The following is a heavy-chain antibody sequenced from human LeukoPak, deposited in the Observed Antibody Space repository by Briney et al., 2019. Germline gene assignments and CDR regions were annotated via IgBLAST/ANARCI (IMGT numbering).Heavy chain of an antibody. J-gene: IGHJ5*02. V-gene: IGHV4-30-2*01. D-gene: IGHD2-21*02. CDR3: ARTPTYCGGDCYYFDP. CDR1: GGSISSSGYS. CDR2: IHHTGST. Sequence: SQTLSLTCAVSGGSISSSGYSWSWIRQPPGKGLEWIGYIHHTGSTYYNSSLKSRVTISVDRSKNRFSLKLSSVTAADTAMYFCARTPTYCGGDCYYFDPWGQGTLVTVSS.